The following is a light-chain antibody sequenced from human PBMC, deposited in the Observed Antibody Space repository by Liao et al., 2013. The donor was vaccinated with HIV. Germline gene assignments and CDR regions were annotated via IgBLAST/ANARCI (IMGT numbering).Light chain of an antibody. CDR3: QVWDDNSNHWV. CDR1: NIGGKT. Sequence: SYELTQPPSVSVAPGKTASITCGGNNIGGKTVHWYQQKPGQAPVVVITYDSGRPSGIPERFSGSNSGNTATLTISRVEAGDEADYYCQVWDDNSNHWVFGGGTKLTVL. J-gene: IGLJ3*02. V-gene: IGLV3-21*04. CDR2: YDS.